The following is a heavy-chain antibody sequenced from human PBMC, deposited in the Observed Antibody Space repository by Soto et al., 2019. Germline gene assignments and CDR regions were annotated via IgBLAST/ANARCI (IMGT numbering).Heavy chain of an antibody. Sequence: DVQLVESGGGLVHPGGSLILSCAASGFPFSTYTMNWVRQAPGKGLEWISFIRRSTNTISYAAFVEDRFTISTDYGRNSLYLQMDNLRVEDTAVYYCVRDHLWAFDYWGQGTLVTVSS. J-gene: IGHJ4*02. CDR2: IRRSTNTI. V-gene: IGHV3-48*01. CDR3: VRDHLWAFDY. D-gene: IGHD1-26*01. CDR1: GFPFSTYT.